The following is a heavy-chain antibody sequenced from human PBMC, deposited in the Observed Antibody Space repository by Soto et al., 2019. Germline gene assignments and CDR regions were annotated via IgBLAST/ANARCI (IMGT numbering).Heavy chain of an antibody. Sequence: GGSLRLSCAASGFTFSSFWMSWVRQAPGKGLEWVANIKQDGSEKYYVDSVKGRFTISRDNAKNSLYLQMNSLRAEDTAVYYYAACRDYGYYGMDVWGQGTTVTVSS. CDR1: GFTFSSFW. J-gene: IGHJ6*02. V-gene: IGHV3-7*01. CDR3: AACRDYGYYGMDV. CDR2: IKQDGSEK.